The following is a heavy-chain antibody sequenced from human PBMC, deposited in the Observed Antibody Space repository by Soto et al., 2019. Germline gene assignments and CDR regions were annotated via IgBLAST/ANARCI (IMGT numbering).Heavy chain of an antibody. CDR2: MWYDRSNT. D-gene: IGHD2-21*01. CDR1: GFTFSSYA. Sequence: QAHLVESGGGVVQPGGSLRLSCAASGFTFSSYAMHWVRQAPGKGLEWVALMWYDRSNTYYAESVKGRVNISRDETKNMQFMHMSGLSAEDPAVYYCSYDGSRRTGSYSGFDVWGQGTTVTVS. CDR3: SYDGSRRTGSYSGFDV. V-gene: IGHV3-33*03. J-gene: IGHJ6*02.